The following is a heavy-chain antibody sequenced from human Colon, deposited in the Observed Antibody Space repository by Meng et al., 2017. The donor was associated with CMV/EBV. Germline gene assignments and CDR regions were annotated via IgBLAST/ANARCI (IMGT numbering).Heavy chain of an antibody. CDR1: GFIFNDFA. D-gene: IGHD1-14*01. CDR3: VKAQTTTQSNYFGD. V-gene: IGHV3-9*01. J-gene: IGHJ4*02. Sequence: GGSLRLSCAASGFIFNDFAMHWVRQAPGKGLEWVATVNWNSGAIHYAASVKGRFTIPRDNAKNSLSLQMNSLRPEDTALYYCVKAQTTTQSNYFGDWGQGTLVTV. CDR2: VNWNSGAI.